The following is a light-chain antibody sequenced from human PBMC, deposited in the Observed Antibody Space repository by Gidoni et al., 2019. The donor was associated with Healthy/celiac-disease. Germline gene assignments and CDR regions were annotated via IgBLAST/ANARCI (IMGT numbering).Light chain of an antibody. CDR1: SSNIGAGYD. Sequence: QSLLTPPPSVTGAPGRRVTISCPGSSSNIGAGYDVHWYQQLPGTAPKLLIYGNSNRPSGVPDRFSGSKSGTSASLAITGLQAEDEADYYCQSYDSSLSVYVFGTGTKVTVL. CDR3: QSYDSSLSVYV. V-gene: IGLV1-40*01. CDR2: GNS. J-gene: IGLJ1*01.